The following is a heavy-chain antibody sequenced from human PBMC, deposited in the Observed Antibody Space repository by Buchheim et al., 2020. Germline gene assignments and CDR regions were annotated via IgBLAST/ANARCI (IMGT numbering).Heavy chain of an antibody. Sequence: QVQLVQSGAEVKKPGASVKVSCKASGYTFTSYYMHWVRQAPGQGLEWMGIINPSGGSTSYAQKFQGRVTMTRDTSTSTVYMELSSLRSEDTAVYYCARGRLPPVGYYYGSGYENWFDPWGQGTL. J-gene: IGHJ5*02. V-gene: IGHV1-46*01. CDR1: GYTFTSYY. CDR2: INPSGGST. CDR3: ARGRLPPVGYYYGSGYENWFDP. D-gene: IGHD3-10*01.